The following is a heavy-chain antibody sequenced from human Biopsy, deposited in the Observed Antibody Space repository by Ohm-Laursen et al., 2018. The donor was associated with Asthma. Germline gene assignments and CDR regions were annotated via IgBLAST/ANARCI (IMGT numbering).Heavy chain of an antibody. CDR2: ISYDGSNK. D-gene: IGHD5-24*01. CDR3: ARDMNRDGWYFDY. Sequence: SLRLSCSASGFTFSTYAMHWVRQAPGRGLEWVAVISYDGSNKYYADSVKGRFTISRDNSKNTLYLQMNSLRGDDTAVYYCARDMNRDGWYFDYWGQGTLVTVSS. CDR1: GFTFSTYA. V-gene: IGHV3-30-3*01. J-gene: IGHJ4*02.